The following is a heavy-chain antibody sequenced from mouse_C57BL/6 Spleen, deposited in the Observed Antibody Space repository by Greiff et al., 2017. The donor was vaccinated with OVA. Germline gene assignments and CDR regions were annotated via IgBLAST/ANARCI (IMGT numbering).Heavy chain of an antibody. CDR1: GFTFRSYA. D-gene: IGHD1-2*01. CDR2: ISSGGDYI. J-gene: IGHJ2*01. CDR3: TRDSDGLDY. V-gene: IGHV5-9-1*02. Sequence: EVKVVESGAGLVKPGGSLKLSCAASGFTFRSYAMYWVRQTPEKRLEWVAYISSGGDYIYYADTVKGRFTISRDNARNTLYLQMSSLKSDDTAMYYCTRDSDGLDYWGQGTTLTVSS.